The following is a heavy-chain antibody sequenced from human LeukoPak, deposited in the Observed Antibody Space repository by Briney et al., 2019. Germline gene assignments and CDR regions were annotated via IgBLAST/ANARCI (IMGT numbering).Heavy chain of an antibody. V-gene: IGHV1-8*01. CDR1: GYTFTSYD. Sequence: ASVKVSCKASGYTFTSYDINWVRQATGQGLEWMGWMNPNSGNTGYAQKFQGRVTMTRNTSISTAYMELSSPRSEDTAVYYCARGSQYYYDSSGYSGYWGQGTLVTVSS. CDR3: ARGSQYYYDSSGYSGY. CDR2: MNPNSGNT. J-gene: IGHJ4*02. D-gene: IGHD3-22*01.